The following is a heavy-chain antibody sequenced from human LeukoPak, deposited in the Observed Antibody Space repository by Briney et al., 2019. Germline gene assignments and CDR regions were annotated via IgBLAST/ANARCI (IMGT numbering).Heavy chain of an antibody. CDR1: GGSINNYY. D-gene: IGHD1-1*01. J-gene: IGHJ5*01. Sequence: PSETLSLTCTVSGGSINNYYWSWIRQPPGKGLEWIGHIHNSGNTNYNPSLKSRVTLSVDTSKNQFSLKLSSVTAADTAVHYCAREGTTGRNLNWFDSWGQGTLVTVSS. V-gene: IGHV4-59*01. CDR2: IHNSGNT. CDR3: AREGTTGRNLNWFDS.